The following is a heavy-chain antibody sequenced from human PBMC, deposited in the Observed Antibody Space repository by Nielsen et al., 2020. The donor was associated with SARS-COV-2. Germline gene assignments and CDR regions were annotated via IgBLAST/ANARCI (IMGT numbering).Heavy chain of an antibody. Sequence: LTCAASGFTFSYYTMHWVRQAPGKGLEWVSSISTSGDYIYYADLVQGRFAISRDNAKDSLYLQMNSLRAEDTAMYYCARDRSGYAFDFWGQGALVTVSS. J-gene: IGHJ4*02. CDR3: ARDRSGYAFDF. D-gene: IGHD5-18*01. V-gene: IGHV3-21*01. CDR1: GFTFSYYT. CDR2: ISTSGDYI.